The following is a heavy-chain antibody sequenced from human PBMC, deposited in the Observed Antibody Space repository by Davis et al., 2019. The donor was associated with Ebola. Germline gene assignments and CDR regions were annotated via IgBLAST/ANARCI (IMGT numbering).Heavy chain of an antibody. CDR2: ISSSSRYI. CDR1: GVTFSSYS. D-gene: IGHD2-21*02. Sequence: GGSLKISCAASGVTFSSYSMNWVRQAPGKGLEWVSFISSSSRYIYYADSVKGRFTISRDNAKNSLYLQMNSLRAEDTAVYYCVRDPALVVTGGGWYFDLWGRGTLVTVSS. J-gene: IGHJ2*01. V-gene: IGHV3-21*01. CDR3: VRDPALVVTGGGWYFDL.